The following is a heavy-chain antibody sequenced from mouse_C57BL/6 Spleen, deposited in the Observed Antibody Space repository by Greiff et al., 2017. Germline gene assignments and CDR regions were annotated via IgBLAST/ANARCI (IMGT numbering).Heavy chain of an antibody. V-gene: IGHV14-4*01. J-gene: IGHJ3*01. D-gene: IGHD2-5*01. CDR1: GFNIKDDY. CDR3: TAAYYSNYGFAY. Sequence: EVQLQQSGAELVRPGASVKLSCTASGFNIKDDYMHWVKQRPEQGLEWIGWIDPENGDTEYDSKSQGKGTITADTSSNTAYLQLSSLTSEDTAVYYCTAAYYSNYGFAYWGQGTLVTVSA. CDR2: IDPENGDT.